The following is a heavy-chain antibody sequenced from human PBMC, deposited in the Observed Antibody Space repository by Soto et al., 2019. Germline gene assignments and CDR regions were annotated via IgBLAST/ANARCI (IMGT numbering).Heavy chain of an antibody. CDR1: GFTFSSYG. V-gene: IGHV3-30*18. CDR2: ISYDGSNK. D-gene: IGHD2-2*01. CDR3: AKAPRCSSTSCYGDY. Sequence: GGSLRLSCAASGFTFSSYGIHWVRQAPGKGLEWVAVISYDGSNKYYADSVKGRFTISRDNSKNTLYLQMNSLRAEDTAVYYCAKAPRCSSTSCYGDYWGQGTLVTVSS. J-gene: IGHJ4*02.